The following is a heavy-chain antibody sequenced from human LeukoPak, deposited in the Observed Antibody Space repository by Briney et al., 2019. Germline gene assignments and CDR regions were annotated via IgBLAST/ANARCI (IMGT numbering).Heavy chain of an antibody. CDR3: ARHDWFDP. J-gene: IGHJ5*02. D-gene: IGHD3-3*01. CDR2: ISWDGGST. Sequence: GGSLRLSCAASGFTFDDYAMAWVRQAPGKGLEWVSLISWDGGSTYYAASVKGRFTISRDNSKNILYLQMNRLQVEDTAVYYCARHDWFDPWGQGTLVTVSS. CDR1: GFTFDDYA. V-gene: IGHV3-43D*03.